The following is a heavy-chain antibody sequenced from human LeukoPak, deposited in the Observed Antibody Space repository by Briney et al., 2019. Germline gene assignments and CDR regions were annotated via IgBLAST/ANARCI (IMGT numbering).Heavy chain of an antibody. CDR2: VSGSGGST. CDR1: GFTFSIYA. V-gene: IGHV3-23*01. Sequence: GGSLRLSCAASGFTFSIYAMSWVRQAPGKGLEWVSAVSGSGGSTYYADSVKGRFTISRDNSKNTLYLQMSSLRADDTAVYYCAKDLRRITILRGQQDYGLDVWGQGTTVTVSS. CDR3: AKDLRRITILRGQQDYGLDV. J-gene: IGHJ6*02. D-gene: IGHD3-10*01.